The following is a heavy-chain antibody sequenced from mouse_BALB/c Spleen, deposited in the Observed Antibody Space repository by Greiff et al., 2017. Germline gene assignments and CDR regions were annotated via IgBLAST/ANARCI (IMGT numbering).Heavy chain of an antibody. Sequence: QVQLQQPGAELVRPGASVKLSCKASGYTFTSYWINWVKQRPGQGLEWIGNIYPSDSYTNYNQKFKDKATLTVDKSSSTAYMQLSSPTSEDSAVYYCTRGPFITTVVANFDYWGQGTTLTVSS. V-gene: IGHV1-69*02. J-gene: IGHJ2*01. CDR2: IYPSDSYT. CDR3: TRGPFITTVVANFDY. CDR1: GYTFTSYW. D-gene: IGHD1-1*01.